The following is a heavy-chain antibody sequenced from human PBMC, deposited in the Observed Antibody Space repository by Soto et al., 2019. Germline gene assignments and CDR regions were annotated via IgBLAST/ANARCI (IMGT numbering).Heavy chain of an antibody. CDR1: GFTFSSYA. J-gene: IGHJ5*02. Sequence: GSLRLSCAASGFTFSSYAMSWVRQAPGKGQERRSTRSGRRRGGYYCGSLRARFTFSRDNSKNTLYLQMNSLRAEDTAVYYCAKDLGFENYYDSSGYHSRYNWFDPWGQGTLVTVSS. V-gene: IGHV3-23*01. D-gene: IGHD3-22*01. CDR3: AKDLGFENYYDSSGYHSRYNWFDP. CDR2: RSGRRRGG.